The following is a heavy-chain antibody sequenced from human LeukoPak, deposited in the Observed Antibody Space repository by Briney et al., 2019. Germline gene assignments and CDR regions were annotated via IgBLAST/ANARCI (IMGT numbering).Heavy chain of an antibody. CDR2: MSRDGTSQ. CDR3: ARAAYCTSTSCHFSGYAQRPLDS. J-gene: IGHJ4*02. Sequence: PGRSLRLSCVASGFTFNTYGIHWVRQAPGKGLEWVAGMSRDGTSQDYADSVKGRFTISRDNSKNTLYLQMNSLRTEDTAVYYCARAAYCTSTSCHFSGYAQRPLDSWGQGTLVTVSS. CDR1: GFTFNTYG. V-gene: IGHV3-30*03. D-gene: IGHD2-2*01.